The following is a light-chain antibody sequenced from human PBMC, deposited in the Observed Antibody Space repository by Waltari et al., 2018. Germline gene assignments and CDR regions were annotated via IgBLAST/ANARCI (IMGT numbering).Light chain of an antibody. CDR1: QRIRIY. CDR2: KAL. CDR3: HQYNSDPYT. Sequence: IQMTTSPSTLSVSFGNTTIITCRASQRIRIYLAWYQQKPGEAPKLLISKALTLESGVPSRFSGSGSGTEFTLSISSLQPDDFGTYYCHQYNSDPYTFGLGTKLEIK. J-gene: IGKJ2*01. V-gene: IGKV1-5*03.